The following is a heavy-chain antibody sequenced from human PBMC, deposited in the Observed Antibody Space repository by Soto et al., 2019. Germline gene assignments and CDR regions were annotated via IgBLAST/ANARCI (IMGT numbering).Heavy chain of an antibody. CDR2: IYSGGST. CDR1: GGSISSSNW. CDR3: ARDPGGSSPKYYYYYYGMDV. D-gene: IGHD1-26*01. V-gene: IGHV3-53*04. Sequence: PSETLSLTCAVSGGSISSSNWWSWVRQPPGKGLEWVSVIYSGGSTYYADSVKGRFTISRHNSKNTLYLQMNSLRAEDTAVYYCARDPGGSSPKYYYYYYGMDVWGQGTTVTVSS. J-gene: IGHJ6*02.